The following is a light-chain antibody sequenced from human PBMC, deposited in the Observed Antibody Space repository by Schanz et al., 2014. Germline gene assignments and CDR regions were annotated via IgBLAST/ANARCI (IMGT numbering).Light chain of an antibody. V-gene: IGKV3-15*01. CDR2: GAT. J-gene: IGKJ4*01. CDR1: QSVTSN. CDR3: QQRSNWPLT. Sequence: EIVMTQSPATLSVSPGEGATLSCRASQSVTSNLAWYQQKPGQAPRLLIYGATTRATGIPARLSGSGSGTEFTLTISSLEPEDFAVYYCQQRSNWPLTFGGGTKVEIK.